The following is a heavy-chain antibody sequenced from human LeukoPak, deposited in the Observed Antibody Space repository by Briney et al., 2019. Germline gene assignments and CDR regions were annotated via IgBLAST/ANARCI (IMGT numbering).Heavy chain of an antibody. D-gene: IGHD2-21*02. J-gene: IGHJ6*02. CDR3: ATRRPDRPPYCGGDCSLAYYYYGMDV. V-gene: IGHV1-69*13. Sequence: GASVKVSCKASGGTFISYAISWARQAPGQGLEWMGGIIPIFGTANYAQKFQGRVTITADESTSTAYMELSSLRSEDTAVYYCATRRPDRPPYCGGDCSLAYYYYGMDVWGQGTTVTVSS. CDR1: GGTFISYA. CDR2: IIPIFGTA.